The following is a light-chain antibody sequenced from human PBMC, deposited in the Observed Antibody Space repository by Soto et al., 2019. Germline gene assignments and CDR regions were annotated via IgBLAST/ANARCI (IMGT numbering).Light chain of an antibody. CDR1: QSVISY. J-gene: IGKJ4*01. V-gene: IGKV3-11*01. CDR3: QQRSNWPPLT. CDR2: DAS. Sequence: EIVLTQSPATLSLSPGERETLSCRASQSVISYLAWYQQKPGQAPRLLIYDASNRATGIPARFSGSGSGTDFTLTISSLEPEDFAVYYCQQRSNWPPLTFGGGTKVEIK.